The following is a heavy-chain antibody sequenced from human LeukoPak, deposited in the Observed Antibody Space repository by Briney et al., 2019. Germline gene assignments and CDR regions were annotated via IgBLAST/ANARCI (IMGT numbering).Heavy chain of an antibody. V-gene: IGHV4-59*02. CDR3: AKSFSASFFEY. CDR2: MYYSGSS. CDR1: GVSVKPNY. D-gene: IGHD3-10*01. J-gene: IGHJ4*02. Sequence: PSETPSLTCTISGVSVKPNYWSWIRHPPGKGLEWIGYMYYSGSSNYNPSLKSRVTISIDASKNQFSLNLSSVTAADTAVYYCAKSFSASFFEYWGQGVLVTVSS.